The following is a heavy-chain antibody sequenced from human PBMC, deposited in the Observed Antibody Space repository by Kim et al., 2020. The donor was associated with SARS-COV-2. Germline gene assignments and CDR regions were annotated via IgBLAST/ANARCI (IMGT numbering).Heavy chain of an antibody. D-gene: IGHD6-19*01. CDR3: TRAVIAVSGTDTFDY. Sequence: VDSVKGRLTISRDNAKNSLYLQMNSLRAEDTAVYYCTRAVIAVSGTDTFDYWGQGTLVTVSS. J-gene: IGHJ4*02. V-gene: IGHV3-7*01.